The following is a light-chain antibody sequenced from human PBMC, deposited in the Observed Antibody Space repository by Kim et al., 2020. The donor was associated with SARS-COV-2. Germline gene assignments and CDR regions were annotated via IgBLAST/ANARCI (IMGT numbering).Light chain of an antibody. J-gene: IGLJ3*02. CDR3: LLNYGGPWV. Sequence: QAVVTQEPSLTVSPGGTVTLTCASSTGPVTSGHHANWFQQKAGEAPRALIHRTDNRHSWTPARFSGSLLGDRAALTLSPVQPEDEADYFCLLNYGGPWVFGGGTKVTVL. CDR1: TGPVTSGHH. CDR2: RTD. V-gene: IGLV7-43*01.